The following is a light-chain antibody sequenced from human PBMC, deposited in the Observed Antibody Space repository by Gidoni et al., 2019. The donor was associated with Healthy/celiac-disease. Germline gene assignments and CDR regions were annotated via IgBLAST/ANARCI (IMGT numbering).Light chain of an antibody. CDR2: DAS. V-gene: IGKV3-11*01. CDR3: QQRSNWHLT. Sequence: ELVLTQSPATLSLSPGERATLSCRASRVVSSYLAWYQQKPGQAPRLLIYDASNRATGIPARFSGSGSGTDFTLTISSLEPEDFAVYYCQQRSNWHLTFGGGTKVEIK. J-gene: IGKJ4*02. CDR1: RVVSSY.